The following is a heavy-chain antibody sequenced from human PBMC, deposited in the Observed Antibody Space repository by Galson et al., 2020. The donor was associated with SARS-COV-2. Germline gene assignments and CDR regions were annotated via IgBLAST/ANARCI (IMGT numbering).Heavy chain of an antibody. CDR3: ARVPINQYDDSGYYYYFDY. Sequence: ASVNVSCKASGYTFTGYYLHWVRQAPGQGLEWVGWISPNSGGTTYAQKFQGRVTMTRDTSISTAYMELSRLRSDDTAVYYCARVPINQYDDSGYYYYFDYWGQGTLVTVSS. J-gene: IGHJ4*02. CDR2: ISPNSGGT. V-gene: IGHV1-2*02. CDR1: GYTFTGYY. D-gene: IGHD3-22*01.